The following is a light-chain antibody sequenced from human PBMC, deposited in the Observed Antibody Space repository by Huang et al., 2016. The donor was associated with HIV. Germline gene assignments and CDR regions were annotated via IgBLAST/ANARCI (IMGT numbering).Light chain of an antibody. CDR2: KGG. Sequence: DVVMTQSPLSLPVTLGQPASISCRSSQSLVYSDGNTYVNWFQQRPGQSPRRLLYKGGHRDSGVPDRFSGRGSGTDFTLKISRVEAEDVGVYYCMQGTHWPPAFGQGTKVEIK. V-gene: IGKV2-30*01. J-gene: IGKJ1*01. CDR3: MQGTHWPPA. CDR1: QSLVYSDGNTY.